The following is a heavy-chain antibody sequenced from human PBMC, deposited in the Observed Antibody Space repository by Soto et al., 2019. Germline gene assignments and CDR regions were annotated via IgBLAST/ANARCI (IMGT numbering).Heavy chain of an antibody. CDR2: ISWDGGTT. Sequence: PSETLSLTCTVSGGSISSYYWSWIRQPPGKGLEWVSLISWDGGTTYYADSVKGRFTISRDNSKTSLYLQMNSLRTEDTALYYCAKDSGGSSWWSGSYYAMDVWGQGTTVTVSS. D-gene: IGHD6-13*01. J-gene: IGHJ6*02. V-gene: IGHV3-43*01. CDR3: AKDSGGSSWWSGSYYAMDV. CDR1: GGSISSYY.